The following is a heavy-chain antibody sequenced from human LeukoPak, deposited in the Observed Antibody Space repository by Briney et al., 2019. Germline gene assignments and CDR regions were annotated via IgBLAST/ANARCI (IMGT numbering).Heavy chain of an antibody. CDR1: GYTFTSYG. CDR3: ARYDFWSSYYPFDY. D-gene: IGHD3-3*01. Sequence: ASAKVSCKASGYTFTSYGISWVRQAPGQGLEWMGWISAYNGNTNYAQKLQGRVTMTTDTSTSTAYMELRSLRSDDTAVYYCARYDFWSSYYPFDYWGQGTLVTVSS. CDR2: ISAYNGNT. J-gene: IGHJ4*02. V-gene: IGHV1-18*01.